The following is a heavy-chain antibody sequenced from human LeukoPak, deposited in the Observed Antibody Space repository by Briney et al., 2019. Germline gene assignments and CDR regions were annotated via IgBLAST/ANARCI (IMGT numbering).Heavy chain of an antibody. CDR2: IYYSGST. D-gene: IGHD3-9*01. V-gene: IGHV4-61*01. CDR1: GGSFSSGSYY. Sequence: SETLSLTCTVSGGSFSSGSYYWSWIRQPPGKGLEWIGYIYYSGSTNYNPSLKSRVTISVDTSKNQFSLKLSSVTAADTAVYYCARARSRYFDWLLADAFDIWGQGTMVTVSS. CDR3: ARARSRYFDWLLADAFDI. J-gene: IGHJ3*02.